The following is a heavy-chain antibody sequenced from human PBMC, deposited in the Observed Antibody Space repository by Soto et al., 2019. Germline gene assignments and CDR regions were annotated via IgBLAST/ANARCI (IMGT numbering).Heavy chain of an antibody. V-gene: IGHV3-23*01. Sequence: EVQLLESGGGLVQPGGSLRLSCAASGFTFSSYAMSWVRQAPGKGLEWVSAISGSGGSTYYADSVKGRFTISRDNSKNTLYLQMNSLRAEDKAVYYCAKTLEYYYCGMDVWGQGTTVTVSS. CDR1: GFTFSSYA. CDR2: ISGSGGST. CDR3: AKTLEYYYCGMDV. J-gene: IGHJ6*02. D-gene: IGHD1-1*01.